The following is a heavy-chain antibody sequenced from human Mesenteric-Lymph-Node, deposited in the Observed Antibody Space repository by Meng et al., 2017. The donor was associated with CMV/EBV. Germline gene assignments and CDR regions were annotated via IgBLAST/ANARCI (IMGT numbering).Heavy chain of an antibody. J-gene: IGHJ4*02. CDR3: ARELFGVTTR. D-gene: IGHD4-11*01. Sequence: GESLKISCAASGFIFSDYRMHWVRQAPGKGLEWISYISSSTLTMKYADSVKGRFTISRDNAKNSLFLQMNSLRAEDTAVYYCARELFGVTTRWGQGTLVTVSS. V-gene: IGHV3-48*04. CDR1: GFIFSDYR. CDR2: ISSSTLTM.